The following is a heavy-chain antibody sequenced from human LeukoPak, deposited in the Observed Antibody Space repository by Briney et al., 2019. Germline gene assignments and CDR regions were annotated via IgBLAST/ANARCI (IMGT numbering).Heavy chain of an antibody. CDR1: GFTFSSYG. Sequence: PGGSLRLSCAASGFTFSSYGMSWVRQAPGKGLEWVSAISGSGGSTYYADSVKGRFTISRDNSKNTLYLQMNSLRAEDTAVYYCAKSGYSGYVTQYYFDYWGQGTLVTVSS. CDR2: ISGSGGST. J-gene: IGHJ4*02. D-gene: IGHD5-12*01. CDR3: AKSGYSGYVTQYYFDY. V-gene: IGHV3-23*01.